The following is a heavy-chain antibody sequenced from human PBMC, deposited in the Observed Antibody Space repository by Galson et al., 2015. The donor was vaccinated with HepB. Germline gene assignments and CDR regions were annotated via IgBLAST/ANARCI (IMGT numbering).Heavy chain of an antibody. V-gene: IGHV1-18*01. CDR3: ARGKGSIIDY. CDR2: ISVYNGNT. CDR1: GYTINSFS. J-gene: IGHJ4*02. Sequence: VKVSCKASGYTINSFSLNWVRQAPGQGLEWMGWISVYNGNTDYAQKLQGRVTMTTDTSTGTAYMELRSLRSDDTAVYYCARGKGSIIDYWGQGTLVTVSS.